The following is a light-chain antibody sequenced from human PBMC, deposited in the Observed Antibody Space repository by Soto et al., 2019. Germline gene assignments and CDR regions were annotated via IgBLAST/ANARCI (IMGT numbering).Light chain of an antibody. CDR2: DAS. CDR3: QQRTNWST. V-gene: IGKV3-11*01. CDR1: QSISSY. J-gene: IGKJ4*01. Sequence: EVVLTQSPATLSLSPGDRATLSCRASQSISSYLAWYQQRLGQAPRLLIYDASNRATGIPARFSGSGSGTDFTLTISSLEPEDFAVYYCQQRTNWSTFGGGTKVDIK.